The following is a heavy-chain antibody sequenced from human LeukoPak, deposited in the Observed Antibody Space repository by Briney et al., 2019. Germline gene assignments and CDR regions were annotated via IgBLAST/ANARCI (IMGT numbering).Heavy chain of an antibody. V-gene: IGHV3-30-3*01. D-gene: IGHD2-21*01. CDR3: ARMKVIKGASLDY. CDR2: ISFDETKK. Sequence: PGGSLRLSCAASGFSFSKYSMHWVRQAPGKWLEWVAVISFDETKKFYADSVKGRFTISRDNSNNTLFLQMNSVKPEDTAVYFCARMKVIKGASLDYWGQGSLVTVSS. CDR1: GFSFSKYS. J-gene: IGHJ4*02.